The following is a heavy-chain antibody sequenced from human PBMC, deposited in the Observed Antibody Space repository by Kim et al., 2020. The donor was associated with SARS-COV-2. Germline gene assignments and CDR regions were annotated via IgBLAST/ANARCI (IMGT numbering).Heavy chain of an antibody. CDR3: ATFPEAAGSGYYYYFGMDV. V-gene: IGHV3-30*07. D-gene: IGHD6-13*01. J-gene: IGHJ6*02. Sequence: GRFTISRDNSKHTLDLQMNSLRAEDTAVYYCATFPEAAGSGYYYYFGMDVWGQGTTVTVSS.